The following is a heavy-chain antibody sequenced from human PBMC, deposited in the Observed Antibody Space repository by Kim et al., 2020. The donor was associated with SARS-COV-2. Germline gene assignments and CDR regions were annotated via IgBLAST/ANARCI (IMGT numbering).Heavy chain of an antibody. J-gene: IGHJ4*02. D-gene: IGHD5-12*01. Sequence: LKSRVTISGATSKNQFSLKLSSVTAADTAVYYCARADVSRDGYTPGPFGYWGQGTLVTVSS. CDR3: ARADVSRDGYTPGPFGY. V-gene: IGHV4-59*01.